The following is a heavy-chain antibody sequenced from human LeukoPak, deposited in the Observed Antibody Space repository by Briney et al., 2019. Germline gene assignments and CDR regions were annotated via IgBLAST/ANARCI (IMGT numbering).Heavy chain of an antibody. V-gene: IGHV3-33*01. CDR1: GFTFSNYA. J-gene: IGHJ4*02. Sequence: PGRSLRLSCAASGFTFSNYAMHWVRQAPGKGLQWVALIWYDGSSKYYADSVKGRFTISRDNSKNTLYLQMNSLRAEDTAVYYCAREVGATHYWGQGALVTVSS. CDR2: IWYDGSSK. D-gene: IGHD1-26*01. CDR3: AREVGATHY.